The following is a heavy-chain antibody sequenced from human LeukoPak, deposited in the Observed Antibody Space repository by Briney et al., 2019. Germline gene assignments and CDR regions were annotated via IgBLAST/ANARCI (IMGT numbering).Heavy chain of an antibody. J-gene: IGHJ4*02. Sequence: PGGSLRLSCAASGFTFSSYNMNWVRQAPGKGREWVSFITSDSSTIYNADSVKGRFTVSRDNAKNSLYLQMNNLGGEDTAVYYCVRRQVGAHPFDRWGQGTLVTVSS. CDR2: ITSDSSTI. D-gene: IGHD1-26*01. CDR1: GFTFSSYN. V-gene: IGHV3-48*01. CDR3: VRRQVGAHPFDR.